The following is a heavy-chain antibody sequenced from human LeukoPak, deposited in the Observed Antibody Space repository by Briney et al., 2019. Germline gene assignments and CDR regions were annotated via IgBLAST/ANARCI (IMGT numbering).Heavy chain of an antibody. D-gene: IGHD6-19*01. V-gene: IGHV3-15*01. J-gene: IGHJ4*02. CDR1: GFTFSNAW. CDR3: STAVYTSGLDY. Sequence: GGSLRLFCAASGFTFSNAWMNWVRQAPGKGLEWVGRIKTKTDGGTTDYAAPVKGRFTNSRDDSKNTLYLQMNSLKTEDTAVYYCSTAVYTSGLDYWGQGTLVTVSS. CDR2: IKTKTDGGTT.